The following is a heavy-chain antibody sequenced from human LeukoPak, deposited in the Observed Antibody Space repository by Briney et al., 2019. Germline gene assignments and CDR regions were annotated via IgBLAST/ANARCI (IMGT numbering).Heavy chain of an antibody. CDR1: GFSFSMYS. V-gene: IGHV3-48*01. CDR2: ISGGSPVI. J-gene: IGHJ4*02. CDR3: TRGYYRVDF. Sequence: GGSLRLSCAASGFSFSMYSINWVRQAPGKGLERVSHISGGSPVIDYADSVKGRFTISRGNAKNSLYLQMNSLRAEDTAVYYCTRGYYRVDFWGQGTLVTVSS. D-gene: IGHD2-15*01.